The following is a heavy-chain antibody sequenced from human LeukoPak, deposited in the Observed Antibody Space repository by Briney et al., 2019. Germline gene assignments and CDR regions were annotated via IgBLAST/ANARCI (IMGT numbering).Heavy chain of an antibody. V-gene: IGHV1-2*04. CDR1: GYTFTGYY. CDR3: ARADIRVGGPYYGMDV. Sequence: GASVKVSCKASGYTFTGYYMHWVRQAPGQGLERMGWINPNSGGTNYAQKFQGWVTMTRDTSISTAYMELSRLRSDDTAVYYCARADIRVGGPYYGMDVWGKGTTVTVSS. CDR2: INPNSGGT. J-gene: IGHJ6*04. D-gene: IGHD2-15*01.